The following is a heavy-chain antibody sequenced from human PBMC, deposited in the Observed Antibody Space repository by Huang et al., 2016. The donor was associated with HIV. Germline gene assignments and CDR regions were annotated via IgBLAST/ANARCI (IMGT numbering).Heavy chain of an antibody. CDR1: GNRLGRNW. CDR3: ARLIGSPSFYYGLDV. Sequence: EVQLVQSGAEVKKPGESLKISGRGSGNRLGRNWLGWVRRRRGKGQEGMGIIYPGDADTRYSPSFQGQVTISADKSINTAYLQWSSLKASDTAMYYCARLIGSPSFYYGLDVWGQGTTVTVSS. CDR2: IYPGDADT. V-gene: IGHV5-51*01. D-gene: IGHD3-10*01. J-gene: IGHJ6*02.